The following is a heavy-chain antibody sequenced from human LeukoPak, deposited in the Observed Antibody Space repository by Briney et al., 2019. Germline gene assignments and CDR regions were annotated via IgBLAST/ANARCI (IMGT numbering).Heavy chain of an antibody. CDR1: GYTFTSYG. CDR2: ISAYNGNT. V-gene: IGHV1-18*01. Sequence: ASVKVSCKASGYTFTSYGISWVRQAPGQGLEWMGWISAYNGNTNYAQKLQGRVTMTTDTSTSTAYMELRSLRSEDTAVYYCARRRVEITMTVVVSNYYFDYWGQGTLVTVSS. J-gene: IGHJ4*02. D-gene: IGHD3-22*01. CDR3: ARRRVEITMTVVVSNYYFDY.